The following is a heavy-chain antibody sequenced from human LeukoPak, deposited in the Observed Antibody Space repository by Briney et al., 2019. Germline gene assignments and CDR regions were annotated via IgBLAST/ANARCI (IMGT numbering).Heavy chain of an antibody. V-gene: IGHV1-18*01. CDR2: ISAYGGST. CDR1: GYTFENNG. CDR3: ARAGHPSPFDH. Sequence: GASVKVSCKASGYTFENNGVTWVRQAPGQGLEWMGWISAYGGSTKFAPTFRDRVTLTTDTSTYTAHMELRSLRSDDTAVYYCARAGHPSPFDHWGQGSLVIVSS. J-gene: IGHJ4*02.